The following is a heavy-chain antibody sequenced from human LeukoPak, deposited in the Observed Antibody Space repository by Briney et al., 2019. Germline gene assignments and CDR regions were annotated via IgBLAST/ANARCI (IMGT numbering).Heavy chain of an antibody. CDR2: IYYSGST. V-gene: IGHV4-31*03. D-gene: IGHD1-26*01. Sequence: SETLSLTCTVSGGSISSGGYYWSWIRQHPGKGLEWIGYIYYSGSTYYNPSLKSRVTISVRTSKNQFSLKLSSVTAADTAVYYCAIVVGATIWYWGQGTLVTVSS. CDR3: AIVVGATIWY. CDR1: GGSISSGGYY. J-gene: IGHJ4*02.